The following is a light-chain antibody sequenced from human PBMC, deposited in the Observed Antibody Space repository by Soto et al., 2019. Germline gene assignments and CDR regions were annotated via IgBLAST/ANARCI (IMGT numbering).Light chain of an antibody. CDR1: QTISNY. J-gene: IGKJ2*01. Sequence: DIQMTQSPSSLSASVGDRVTITCRASQTISNYLNWYQHKPGKAPELLIYAASSLQGGVPSRFSGSGAGTDFTLTINSLQPEDFATCYCQQSYSTPYTFGQGTKLEIK. V-gene: IGKV1-39*01. CDR3: QQSYSTPYT. CDR2: AAS.